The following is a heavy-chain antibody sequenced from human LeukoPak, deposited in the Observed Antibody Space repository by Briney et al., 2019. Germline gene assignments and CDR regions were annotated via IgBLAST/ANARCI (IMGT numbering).Heavy chain of an antibody. J-gene: IGHJ4*02. D-gene: IGHD3-22*01. V-gene: IGHV3-66*01. CDR3: ARVGLDYYDSSGYYLDY. Sequence: PGGSLRLSCAASGFTVSSNYMSWVRQAPGKGLEWVSVIYSGDFTYYADSVKGRFTISRDNSKNTLCLQMNSLRVEDTAVYYCARVGLDYYDSSGYYLDYWGQGTLVTVSS. CDR2: IYSGDFT. CDR1: GFTVSSNY.